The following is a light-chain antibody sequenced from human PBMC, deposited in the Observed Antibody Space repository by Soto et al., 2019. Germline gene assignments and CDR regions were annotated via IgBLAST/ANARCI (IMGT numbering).Light chain of an antibody. CDR3: SSYTSSSTYV. CDR1: SSDVGGYNY. J-gene: IGLJ1*01. Sequence: PVLNQPAYVYGSPGQSITIFCTGTSSDVGGYNYVSWYQQHPGKAPKLMIYDVSNRPSGVSNRFSGSKSGNTASLSISGLQAEDEADYYCSSYTSSSTYVFGTGTKVTVL. V-gene: IGLV2-14*01. CDR2: DVS.